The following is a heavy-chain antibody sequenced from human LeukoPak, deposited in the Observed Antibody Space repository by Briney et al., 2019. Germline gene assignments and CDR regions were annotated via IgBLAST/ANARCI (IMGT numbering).Heavy chain of an antibody. J-gene: IGHJ4*02. V-gene: IGHV3-23*01. Sequence: GGSLRLSCAASGFTFSSYAMSWVRQAPGKGLEWVSAISGSGGSTYYADSVKGRFTISRDDSKNTLYLQMNSLRAEDTAVYYCASGVYSSGWYLDYWGQGTLVTVSS. D-gene: IGHD6-19*01. CDR1: GFTFSSYA. CDR3: ASGVYSSGWYLDY. CDR2: ISGSGGST.